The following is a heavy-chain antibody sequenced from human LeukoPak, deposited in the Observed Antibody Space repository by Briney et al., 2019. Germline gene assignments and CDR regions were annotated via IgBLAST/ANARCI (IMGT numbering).Heavy chain of an antibody. Sequence: SVKVSCKASGYTFTSYAISWVRQAPGQGLEWMGRIIPILGIANYAQKFQGRVTITADKSTSTAYMELSSLRSEDTAVYYCARQLERRYYYYMDVWGKGTTVTVSS. CDR2: IIPILGIA. CDR1: GYTFTSYA. D-gene: IGHD1-1*01. CDR3: ARQLERRYYYYMDV. V-gene: IGHV1-69*04. J-gene: IGHJ6*03.